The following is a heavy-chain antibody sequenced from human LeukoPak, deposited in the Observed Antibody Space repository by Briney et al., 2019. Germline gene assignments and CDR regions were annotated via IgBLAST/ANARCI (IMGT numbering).Heavy chain of an antibody. CDR3: ARTYGSSGLGYFDL. Sequence: SETLSLTCTVSGGSISSYYWSWIRQPPGKGLEWIGYIYYSGSTNYGPSLKSRLTISVDTSKNQFSLKLSSVTAADTALYYCARTYGSSGLGYFDLWGRGTLVTVSS. D-gene: IGHD6-13*01. CDR2: IYYSGST. V-gene: IGHV4-59*01. CDR1: GGSISSYY. J-gene: IGHJ2*01.